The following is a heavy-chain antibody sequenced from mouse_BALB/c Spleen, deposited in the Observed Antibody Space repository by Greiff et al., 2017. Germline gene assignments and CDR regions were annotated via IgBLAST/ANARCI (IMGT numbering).Heavy chain of an antibody. J-gene: IGHJ4*01. CDR1: GFNIKDTY. V-gene: IGHV14-3*02. Sequence: VQLQQSGAELVKPGASVKLSCTASGFNIKDTYMHWVKQRPEQGLEWIGRIDPANGNTKYDPKFQGKATITADTSSNTAYLQLSSLTSEDTAVYYCADITTVYAMDYWGQGTSVTVSS. CDR3: ADITTVYAMDY. CDR2: IDPANGNT. D-gene: IGHD1-1*01.